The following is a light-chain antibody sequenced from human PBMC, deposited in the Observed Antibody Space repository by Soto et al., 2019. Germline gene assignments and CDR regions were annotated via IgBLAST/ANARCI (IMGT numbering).Light chain of an antibody. CDR3: QQSSSTPLT. CDR2: DAS. V-gene: IGKV1-39*01. CDR1: QSISSW. J-gene: IGKJ4*01. Sequence: DIQMTQSPSSLSASVGDRVTITGRASQSISSWLAWYQQKPGKAPKLLIYDASSLESGVPSRFSGSGSGTDFTLTITSLQSEDFATYYCQQSSSTPLTFGGGTKVDIK.